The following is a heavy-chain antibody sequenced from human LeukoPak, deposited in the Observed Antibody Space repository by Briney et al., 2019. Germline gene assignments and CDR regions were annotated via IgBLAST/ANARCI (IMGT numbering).Heavy chain of an antibody. Sequence: ASVKVSCKASGGTFNGIVISWVRQAPGQGLEWMGRITPFLGIANYAQKFQGRVTSSADTSTSTAYMELSSLRSEDTAVYYCAKDRVTMIVVVAFDIWGQGTMVTVSS. J-gene: IGHJ3*02. CDR2: ITPFLGIA. D-gene: IGHD3-22*01. V-gene: IGHV1-69*04. CDR1: GGTFNGIV. CDR3: AKDRVTMIVVVAFDI.